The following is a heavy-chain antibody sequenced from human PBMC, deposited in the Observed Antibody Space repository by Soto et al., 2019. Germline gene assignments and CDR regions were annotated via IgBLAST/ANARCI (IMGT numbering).Heavy chain of an antibody. J-gene: IGHJ6*02. D-gene: IGHD6-13*01. Sequence: PGWSLRLSCAASGFTFSSYWMSWVRQAPGKGLEWVANIKQDGSEKYYVDSVKGRFTISRDNAKNSLYLQMDSLREEDTAVYYCARDSETSSSWYRFRYYYYGMAVWGQGNTVTVS. CDR3: ARDSETSSSWYRFRYYYYGMAV. CDR1: GFTFSSYW. CDR2: IKQDGSEK. V-gene: IGHV3-7*01.